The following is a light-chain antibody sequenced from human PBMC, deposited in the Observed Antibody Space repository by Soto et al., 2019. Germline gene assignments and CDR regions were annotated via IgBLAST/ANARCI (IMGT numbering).Light chain of an antibody. V-gene: IGKV1-9*01. CDR1: QGISSY. CDR2: AAS. J-gene: IGKJ3*01. CDR3: QQLNSYPLT. Sequence: DIPLTQSPSFLSASVGDRVTITCRASQGISSYLAWYQQKPGKAPKLLIYAASTLQSGVPSRFRGSGSGTEFTLTISSLQPEDFATYYCQQLNSYPLTFGPGTKGDI.